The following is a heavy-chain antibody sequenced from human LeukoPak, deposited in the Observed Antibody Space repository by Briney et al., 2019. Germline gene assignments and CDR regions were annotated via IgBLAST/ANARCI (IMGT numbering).Heavy chain of an antibody. J-gene: IGHJ4*02. Sequence: NPSETLSLTCTVSGDSIDSYYWSWIRQPPGKGLEWVGYIYYRVTTSYNPFLKSRVTISVDTSKNQFSLKLNSVTAADTAVYYCARLPRYGGYDHFDYWGQGILVIVSS. CDR3: ARLPRYGGYDHFDY. D-gene: IGHD5-12*01. CDR1: GDSIDSYY. V-gene: IGHV4-59*12. CDR2: IYYRVTT.